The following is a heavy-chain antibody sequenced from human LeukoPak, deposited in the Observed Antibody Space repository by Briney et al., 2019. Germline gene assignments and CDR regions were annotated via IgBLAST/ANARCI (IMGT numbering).Heavy chain of an antibody. Sequence: SETLSLTCAVSGGSISSGGYSWSWIRQPPGKGLEWIGYIYYSGSTYYNPSLKSRVTISVDTSKNQFSLKLSSVTAADTAVYYCARDRGYGDYVGSGDYWGQGTLVTVSS. CDR3: ARDRGYGDYVGSGDY. D-gene: IGHD4-17*01. V-gene: IGHV4-61*08. CDR1: GGSISSGGYS. J-gene: IGHJ4*02. CDR2: IYYSGST.